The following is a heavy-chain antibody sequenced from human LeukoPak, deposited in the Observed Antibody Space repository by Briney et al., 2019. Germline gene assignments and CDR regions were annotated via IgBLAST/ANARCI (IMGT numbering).Heavy chain of an antibody. CDR1: GFTSSSYG. J-gene: IGHJ6*02. CDR2: IWYDGSNK. D-gene: IGHD3-3*01. Sequence: GGSLRLSCAASGFTSSSYGMHWVRQAPGKGLEWVAAIWYDGSNKYYADSVKGRFTISRDNSKNTLYLQMNSLRAEDTAVYYCARDTRHYDFWSGYHNGMDVWGQGTTVTVSS. CDR3: ARDTRHYDFWSGYHNGMDV. V-gene: IGHV3-33*01.